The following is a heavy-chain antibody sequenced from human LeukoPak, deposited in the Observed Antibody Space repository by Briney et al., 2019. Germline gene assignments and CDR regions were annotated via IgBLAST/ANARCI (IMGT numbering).Heavy chain of an antibody. Sequence: SETLSLTCTVSGGSISSGSYYWSWIRQPAGKGLEWIGRIYTSGSTNYNPSPKSRVTISVDTSKNQFSLKLSSVTAADTAVYYCARDLVDTAMAGDYYYYYYMDVWGKGTTVTVSS. CDR1: GGSISSGSYY. V-gene: IGHV4-61*02. CDR3: ARDLVDTAMAGDYYYYYYMDV. CDR2: IYTSGST. D-gene: IGHD5-18*01. J-gene: IGHJ6*03.